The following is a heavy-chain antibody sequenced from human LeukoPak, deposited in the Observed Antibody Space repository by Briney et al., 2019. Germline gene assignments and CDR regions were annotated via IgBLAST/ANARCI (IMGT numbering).Heavy chain of an antibody. V-gene: IGHV3-9*01. CDR3: AKDRDYYGSGSYDY. CDR1: GFTFDDYA. D-gene: IGHD3-10*01. Sequence: GGSLRLSCAASGFTFDDYAMHWVRHAPGKGLEWVSGISWNSGSIGYADSVKGRFTISRDNAKNSLYLQMNSLRAEDTALYYCAKDRDYYGSGSYDYWGQGTLVTVSS. CDR2: ISWNSGSI. J-gene: IGHJ4*02.